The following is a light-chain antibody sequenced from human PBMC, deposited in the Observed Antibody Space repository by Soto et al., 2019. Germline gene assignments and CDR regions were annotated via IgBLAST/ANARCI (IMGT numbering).Light chain of an antibody. Sequence: QHVLTQSPSASASLGASVKLTCTLSSGHSSYAIAWHQQQPEKGPRYLMTLNSDGSHSKGDGIPDRFSGSSSGAERYLTISSLQSEDEADYYCQTWGTGIVLFGGGTKLTVL. CDR1: SGHSSYA. CDR3: QTWGTGIVL. V-gene: IGLV4-69*01. CDR2: LNSDGSH. J-gene: IGLJ2*01.